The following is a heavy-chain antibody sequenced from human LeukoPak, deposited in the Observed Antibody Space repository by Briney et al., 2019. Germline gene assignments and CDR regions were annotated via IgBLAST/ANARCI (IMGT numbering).Heavy chain of an antibody. CDR3: ARERSTSNWYGTPDFDY. CDR2: INRNSGTI. CDR1: GFTFDDYG. V-gene: IGHV3-20*01. Sequence: GGSLRLSCAASGFTFDDYGMSWVRQVPGKGLEWVSGINRNSGTINYADSVKGRFTISRDYAKNSLYLQMNSLRAEDTALYHCARERSTSNWYGTPDFDYWGQGILVTVSS. J-gene: IGHJ4*02. D-gene: IGHD6-13*01.